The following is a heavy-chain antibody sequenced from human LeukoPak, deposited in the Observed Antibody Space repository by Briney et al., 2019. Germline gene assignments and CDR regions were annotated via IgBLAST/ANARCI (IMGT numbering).Heavy chain of an antibody. D-gene: IGHD5-18*01. V-gene: IGHV3-30*02. CDR2: IRYDGSNK. Sequence: PGGSLRLSCAASGFIFKSYGMHWVRQAPGKGLEWVTFIRYDGSNKYYADSVKGRFTISRDNSKNTLYLQMNTLRAEDSALYYCTRTGLGYTLGNGLDAWGQGTQVTVSS. CDR1: GFIFKSYG. J-gene: IGHJ5*02. CDR3: TRTGLGYTLGNGLDA.